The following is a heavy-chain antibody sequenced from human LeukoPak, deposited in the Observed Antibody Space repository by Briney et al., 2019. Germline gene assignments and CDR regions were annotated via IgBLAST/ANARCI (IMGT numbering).Heavy chain of an antibody. D-gene: IGHD6-13*01. CDR2: ISGTGANT. CDR3: AKERSPSSSTWPNYYYHYAMDV. Sequence: SGGSLRLSCAASGFTFSSYAMNWVRQAPGKGLEWVSVISGTGANTQYADSVKGRFTISRDNSKNTLYVEMNRLRAEDTAVYYCAKERSPSSSTWPNYYYHYAMDVWGQGTTVTVSS. J-gene: IGHJ6*02. V-gene: IGHV3-23*01. CDR1: GFTFSSYA.